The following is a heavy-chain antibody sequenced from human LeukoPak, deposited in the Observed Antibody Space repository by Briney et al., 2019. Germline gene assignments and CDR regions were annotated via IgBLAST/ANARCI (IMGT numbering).Heavy chain of an antibody. CDR3: AREYSYGYDDWFDP. J-gene: IGHJ5*02. D-gene: IGHD5-18*01. CDR1: GFTFSNHA. CDR2: ISPPGGTT. Sequence: GGSLRLYCAASGFTFSNHAMSWFRQAPGKGLEWVSAISPPGGTTYFADSVEGRFTISRDNSKNTLYLQMNSLRAGDTAIYYCAREYSYGYDDWFDPWGQGTLVTVSS. V-gene: IGHV3-23*01.